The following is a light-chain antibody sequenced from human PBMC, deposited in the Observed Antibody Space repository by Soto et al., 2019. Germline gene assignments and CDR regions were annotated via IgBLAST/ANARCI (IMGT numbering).Light chain of an antibody. CDR3: SSYTSSNTLV. J-gene: IGLJ2*01. CDR1: SSDVGGYNY. CDR2: EVS. Sequence: QSALTQPASVSGSPGQSITISCTGTSSDVGGYNYVSWYQQHPGKAPKLMIYEVSNRPLGVSNRFSGSKSGNTASLTISGLQAEDEADYYCSSYTSSNTLVFGGGTKLTVL. V-gene: IGLV2-14*01.